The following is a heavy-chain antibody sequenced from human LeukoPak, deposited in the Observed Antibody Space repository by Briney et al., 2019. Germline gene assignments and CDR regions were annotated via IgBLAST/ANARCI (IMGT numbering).Heavy chain of an antibody. Sequence: GGSLRLSCADSGFIFSGHWVTWVRQAPGKGLEWVANINQDGSVTWYVDSVKGRFTLSRDNAKKSVYLQMNSLRADDTAVYFCARDAGWGRFDYLGQGTLLTVSS. D-gene: IGHD1-26*01. CDR2: INQDGSVT. J-gene: IGHJ4*02. V-gene: IGHV3-7*01. CDR1: GFIFSGHW. CDR3: ARDAGWGRFDY.